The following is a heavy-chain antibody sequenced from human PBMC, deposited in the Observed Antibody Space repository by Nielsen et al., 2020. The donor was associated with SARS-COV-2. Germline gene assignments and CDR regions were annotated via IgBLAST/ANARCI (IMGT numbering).Heavy chain of an antibody. J-gene: IGHJ6*02. CDR2: ISYDGSNK. CDR3: TTSIAVAGTPVMDV. Sequence: GSLKISCAASGFTFSSYGMHWVRQAPGKGLEWVAVISYDGSNKYYADSVKGRFAISRDNSKNTLYLQMNSLRAEDTAVYYCTTSIAVAGTPVMDVWGQGTTVTVSS. D-gene: IGHD6-19*01. CDR1: GFTFSSYG. V-gene: IGHV3-30*03.